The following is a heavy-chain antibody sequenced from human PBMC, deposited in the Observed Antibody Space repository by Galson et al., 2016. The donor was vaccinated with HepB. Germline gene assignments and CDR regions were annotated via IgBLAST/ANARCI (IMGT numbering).Heavy chain of an antibody. CDR3: ARLWPQLPLDY. CDR2: IYYSGNP. V-gene: IGHV4-34*01. CDR1: GGSLSGYY. D-gene: IGHD2-2*01. Sequence: SETLSLTCAVYGGSLSGYYWSWIRQPPGKGLEWIGKIYYSGNPYYNPSLKSRVSISVDTSRNQFSLRLNSVTAADTAVYYCARLWPQLPLDYWGLGTLVTVSS. J-gene: IGHJ4*02.